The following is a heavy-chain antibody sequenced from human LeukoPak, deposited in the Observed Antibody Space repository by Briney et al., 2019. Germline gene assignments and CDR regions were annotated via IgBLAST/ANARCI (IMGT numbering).Heavy chain of an antibody. CDR2: MNPNSGNT. V-gene: IGHV1-8*01. CDR3: ARGRGYDSTLGY. J-gene: IGHJ4*02. Sequence: GASVKVSCKASGYTFTSYDINWVRQAPAQGLEWMGWMNPNSGNTGYAQKFQGRVTMTRNTSISTDYMELSSLRSEDTAVYYCARGRGYDSTLGYSGQGALVTVSS. CDR1: GYTFTSYD. D-gene: IGHD3-22*01.